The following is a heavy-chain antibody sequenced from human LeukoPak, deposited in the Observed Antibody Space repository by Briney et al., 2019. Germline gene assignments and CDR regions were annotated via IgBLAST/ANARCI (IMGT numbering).Heavy chain of an antibody. CDR2: IYTSGST. Sequence: PSGTLSLTCTVSGGSISSGSYYWSWIRQPAGKGLEWIGRIYTSGSTNYNPSLKSRVTISVDTSKNQFSLKLSSVTAADTAVYYCARDRRYSSGWYFDYWGQGTLVTVSS. J-gene: IGHJ4*02. V-gene: IGHV4-61*02. D-gene: IGHD6-19*01. CDR3: ARDRRYSSGWYFDY. CDR1: GGSISSGSYY.